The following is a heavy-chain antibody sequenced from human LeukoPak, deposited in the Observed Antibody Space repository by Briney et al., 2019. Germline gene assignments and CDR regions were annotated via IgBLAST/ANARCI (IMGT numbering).Heavy chain of an antibody. J-gene: IGHJ4*02. CDR3: ARDSGWWRFDF. CDR2: IKEDGSEK. D-gene: IGHD6-13*01. CDR1: GLNFSSRW. Sequence: GGSLRLSCAASGLNFSSRWMNWVRQAPGQGLEWVASIKEDGSEKHYVDSVKGRFTISRDNGKNSLYLQMNSLRAEGTAVYYCARDSGWWRFDFWGQGTLVTVSS. V-gene: IGHV3-7*03.